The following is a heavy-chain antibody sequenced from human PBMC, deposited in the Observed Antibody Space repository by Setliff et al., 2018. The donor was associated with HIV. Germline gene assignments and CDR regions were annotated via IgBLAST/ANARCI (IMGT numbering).Heavy chain of an antibody. Sequence: PGGSLRLSCTASGFTFGDYVMYWFRQAPGKGLEWVGFIRSKAYGGTTEYAASVKGRFTISRDDSKSIAYLQMNSLKTEDTAVYYYTRCGGDCYSVGELRYWGQGTLVTVSS. CDR2: IRSKAYGGTT. J-gene: IGHJ4*02. V-gene: IGHV3-49*03. CDR3: TRCGGDCYSVGELRY. CDR1: GFTFGDYV. D-gene: IGHD2-21*02.